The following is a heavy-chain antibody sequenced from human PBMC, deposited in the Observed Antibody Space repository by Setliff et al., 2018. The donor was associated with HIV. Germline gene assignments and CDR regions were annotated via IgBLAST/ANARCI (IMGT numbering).Heavy chain of an antibody. CDR2: IYSSGST. CDR1: GGSISSGDYY. J-gene: IGHJ5*02. CDR3: TRAPNSPSYSNIFYADH. Sequence: PSETLSLTCTVSGGSISSGDYYWSWIRQPPGKGLEWIGYIYSSGSTNYNPSLKSRVTISVDKSKNQFSLKLSSVTAAGTAIYYCTRAPNSPSYSNIFYADHWGQGTLVTVSS. V-gene: IGHV4-61*08. D-gene: IGHD3-9*01.